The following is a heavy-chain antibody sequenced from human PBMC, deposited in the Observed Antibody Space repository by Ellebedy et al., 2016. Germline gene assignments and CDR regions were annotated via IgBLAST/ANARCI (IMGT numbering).Heavy chain of an antibody. J-gene: IGHJ5*02. V-gene: IGHV3-48*04. Sequence: GESLKISXAASGFTFSSYSMNWVRQAPGKGLEWVSYISSSSSTIYYADSVKGRFTISRDNAKNSLYLQMNSLRAEDTAVYYCARDQPYYYDSSGPNWFDPWGQGTLVTVSS. D-gene: IGHD3-22*01. CDR2: ISSSSSTI. CDR3: ARDQPYYYDSSGPNWFDP. CDR1: GFTFSSYS.